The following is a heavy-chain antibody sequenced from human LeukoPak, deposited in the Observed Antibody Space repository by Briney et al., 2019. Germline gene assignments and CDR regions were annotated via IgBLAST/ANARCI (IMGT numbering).Heavy chain of an antibody. CDR1: RFTFSSYE. Sequence: GGSLRLSCAASRFTFSSYEMNWVRQAPGKGLEWVSYISSSGSTIYYADSVKGRFTISRDNAKNSLYLQMNSLRAEDTAVYYCARGHSGYYYDSSGYFWYYYMDVWGKGTTVTISS. V-gene: IGHV3-48*03. J-gene: IGHJ6*03. CDR2: ISSSGSTI. CDR3: ARGHSGYYYDSSGYFWYYYMDV. D-gene: IGHD3-22*01.